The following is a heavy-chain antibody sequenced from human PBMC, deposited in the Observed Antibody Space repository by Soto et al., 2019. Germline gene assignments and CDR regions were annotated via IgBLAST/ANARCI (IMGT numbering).Heavy chain of an antibody. Sequence: SDTLSLTCTVSGGSISISSYYWGWIRQPPGKGLEWIGSIYYSGSTYYNPSLKSRVTISVDTSKNQFSLKLSSVTAADTAVYYCASPVLLWFGELPSDAFDIWGQGTMVTVSS. CDR1: GGSISISSYY. V-gene: IGHV4-39*01. CDR2: IYYSGST. J-gene: IGHJ3*02. CDR3: ASPVLLWFGELPSDAFDI. D-gene: IGHD3-10*01.